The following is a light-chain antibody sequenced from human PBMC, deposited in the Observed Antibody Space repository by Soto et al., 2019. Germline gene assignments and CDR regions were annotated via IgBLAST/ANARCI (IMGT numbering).Light chain of an antibody. CDR2: DVS. V-gene: IGLV2-11*01. Sequence: QSALTQPRSVSGSPGQSVTISCTGTSSDVGGYSYVSWYQQHPGKAPKLMIYDVSMRPSGVPDRFSGSKSGNTASLTISGLQAEDEADYYCCSYAGSYTFPVVFGGGTKLTVL. J-gene: IGLJ2*01. CDR3: CSYAGSYTFPVV. CDR1: SSDVGGYSY.